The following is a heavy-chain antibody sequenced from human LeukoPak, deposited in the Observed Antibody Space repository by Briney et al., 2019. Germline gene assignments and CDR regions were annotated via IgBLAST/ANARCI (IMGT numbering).Heavy chain of an antibody. J-gene: IGHJ4*02. Sequence: GGSLRLSCAASGFTFSSYEMNWVRQAPGKGLEWVSYISSSGSSIYYADSVKGRFTISRDNAKNSLYLQMNSLRAEDAAVYYCASRIAVAAPIDYWGQGTLVTVSS. CDR1: GFTFSSYE. V-gene: IGHV3-48*03. CDR3: ASRIAVAAPIDY. CDR2: ISSSGSSI. D-gene: IGHD6-19*01.